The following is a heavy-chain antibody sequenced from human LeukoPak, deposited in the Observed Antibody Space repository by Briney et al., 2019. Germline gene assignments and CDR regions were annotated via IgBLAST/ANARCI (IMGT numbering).Heavy chain of an antibody. J-gene: IGHJ4*02. V-gene: IGHV4-39*01. CDR2: IYYSGST. Sequence: PSETLSLTCTVSGGSISSGTYYWGWIRQPPGKGLEWIGSIYYSGSTYYNPSLKSRVTISVDTSKNQFSLKLSSVTAADTVVYYCARQEEYYGSGSYFDYWGQGTLVTVSS. CDR3: ARQEEYYGSGSYFDY. CDR1: GGSISSGTYY. D-gene: IGHD3-10*01.